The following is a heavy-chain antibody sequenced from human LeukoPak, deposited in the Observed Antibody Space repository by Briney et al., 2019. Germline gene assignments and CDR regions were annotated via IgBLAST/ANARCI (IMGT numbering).Heavy chain of an antibody. CDR3: IGVMIFEVLTQNWFDP. J-gene: IGHJ5*02. CDR1: GGSSSSHY. D-gene: IGHD3-3*01. Sequence: SETLSLTCSISGGSSSSHYWNWIRQPPGKGRVWLGAIYYSGSTTYKPTLQSRVTISLDTSKNQFSLKVSSVSAADTAVYYCIGVMIFEVLTQNWFDPGGQGTLVTVSS. CDR2: IYYSGST. V-gene: IGHV4-59*11.